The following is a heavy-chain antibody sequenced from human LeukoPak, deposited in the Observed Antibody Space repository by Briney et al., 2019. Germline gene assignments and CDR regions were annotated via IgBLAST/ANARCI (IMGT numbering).Heavy chain of an antibody. Sequence: GGSLRLSCAASGFTFSSYAMSWVRQAPGKGLEWVSAISGSGGSTYYADSVKGRFTISRDNSKNTLYLQMNSLRAEDTAVYYCARDTLGYCSSTRCLQGFDYWGQGTLVTVSS. V-gene: IGHV3-23*01. J-gene: IGHJ4*02. CDR1: GFTFSSYA. CDR2: ISGSGGST. CDR3: ARDTLGYCSSTRCLQGFDY. D-gene: IGHD2-2*01.